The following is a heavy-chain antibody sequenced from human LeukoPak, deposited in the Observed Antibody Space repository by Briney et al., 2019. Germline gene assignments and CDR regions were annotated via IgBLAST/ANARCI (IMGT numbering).Heavy chain of an antibody. Sequence: GGSLRLSCAASGFTFSSYEMNWVRQAPGKGLEWVSYISSSGSTIYYADSVKGRFTISRDNAKNSLYLQMNSLRAEGTAVYYCARAFLSGYYFFDYWGQGTLVTVSS. D-gene: IGHD3-3*01. CDR1: GFTFSSYE. CDR2: ISSSGSTI. CDR3: ARAFLSGYYFFDY. V-gene: IGHV3-48*03. J-gene: IGHJ4*02.